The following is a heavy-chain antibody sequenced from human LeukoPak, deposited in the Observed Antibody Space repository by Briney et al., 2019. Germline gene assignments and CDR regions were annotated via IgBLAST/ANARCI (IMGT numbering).Heavy chain of an antibody. Sequence: PGGSLRLSCAASGFTFSSYSMNWVRQAPGKGLEWVSYISSSSGTIYYADSVKGRFTISRDNAKNSLYLQMNSLRAEDTAVYYCARGGYGDYGEDAFDIWGQGTMVTVSS. CDR1: GFTFSSYS. CDR2: ISSSSGTI. J-gene: IGHJ3*02. V-gene: IGHV3-48*04. D-gene: IGHD4-17*01. CDR3: ARGGYGDYGEDAFDI.